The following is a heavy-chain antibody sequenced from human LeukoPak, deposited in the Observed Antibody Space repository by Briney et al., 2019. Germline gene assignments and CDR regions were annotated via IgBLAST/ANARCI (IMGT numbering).Heavy chain of an antibody. CDR1: GGSVTSCD. V-gene: IGHV4-59*08. D-gene: IGHD2-15*01. J-gene: IGHJ4*02. Sequence: PSETLSLTCTVSGGSVTSCDWSWIRQPPGKGLEWIGYIYYNGGTNYNPSLKSRITISLDTSKNQFSLRLSSVTAADTAVYYCAGGGDKAKTGYWGQGTLVTASS. CDR2: IYYNGGT. CDR3: AGGGDKAKTGY.